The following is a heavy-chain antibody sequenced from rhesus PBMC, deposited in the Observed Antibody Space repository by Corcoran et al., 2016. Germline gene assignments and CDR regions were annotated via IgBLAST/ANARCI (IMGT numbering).Heavy chain of an antibody. V-gene: IGHV4-127*01. J-gene: IGHJ4*01. D-gene: IGHD2-39*01. CDR2: IGVSSGST. Sequence: QVQLQESGPGLVKPSETLSLTCSGSGYSISRGYGWSCNRLPPGQGLEWVGYIGVSSGSTNYNPSLKSRVTISKDTSKNQFSLKLSSVTAADTAVYYCARVSHTCDYWGQGVLVTVSS. CDR3: ARVSHTCDY. CDR1: GYSISRGYG.